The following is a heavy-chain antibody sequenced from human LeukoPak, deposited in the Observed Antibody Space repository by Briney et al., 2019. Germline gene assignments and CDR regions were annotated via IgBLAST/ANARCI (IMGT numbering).Heavy chain of an antibody. CDR1: GFTFSNYW. J-gene: IGHJ3*02. CDR2: INPDGSST. CDR3: TKGSLGAFDI. D-gene: IGHD1-26*01. V-gene: IGHV3-74*01. Sequence: GGSLRLSCAASGFTFSNYWMYWVRQAPGKGLVWVSRINPDGSSTNYADSLKGRFTISRDNAKNTLYLRMNSLRAEDTAVYYCTKGSLGAFDIWGQGTVVTVSS.